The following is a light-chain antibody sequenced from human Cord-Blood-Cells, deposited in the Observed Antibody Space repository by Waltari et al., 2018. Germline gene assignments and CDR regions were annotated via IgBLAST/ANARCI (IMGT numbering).Light chain of an antibody. J-gene: IGKJ1*01. CDR1: QSVLYSSNNKNY. CDR3: QQYYSTPWT. Sequence: DIVMTQYPDSLAVSLGERATINCKSSQSVLYSSNNKNYLAWYQQKTGQPPKLLIYWASTRESGVPDRFSGSGSGTDFTLTISSLQAEDVAVYYCQQYYSTPWTFGQGTKVEIK. CDR2: WAS. V-gene: IGKV4-1*01.